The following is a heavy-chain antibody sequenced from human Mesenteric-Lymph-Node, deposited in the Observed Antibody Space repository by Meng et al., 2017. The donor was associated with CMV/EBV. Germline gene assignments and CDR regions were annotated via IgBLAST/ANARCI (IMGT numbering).Heavy chain of an antibody. J-gene: IGHJ4*02. CDR3: ARAVGGSFFY. CDR1: GFTFSSYS. CDR2: ISSSSSTI. D-gene: IGHD1-26*01. V-gene: IGHV3-48*02. Sequence: GESLKISCAASGFTFSSYSMNWVRQAPGKGLEWVSYISSSSSTIYYADSVKGRFTISRDNAKNSLFLQMDSLRDDDTAVYYCARAVGGSFFYWGQGTLVTVSS.